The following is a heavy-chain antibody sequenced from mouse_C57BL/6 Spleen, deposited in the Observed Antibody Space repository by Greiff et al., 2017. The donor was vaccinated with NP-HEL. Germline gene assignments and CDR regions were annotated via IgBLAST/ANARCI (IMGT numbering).Heavy chain of an antibody. V-gene: IGHV1-82*01. CDR3: ARETIVTSYYAMDY. D-gene: IGHD2-5*01. CDR2: IYPGDGDT. CDR1: GYTFRSSW. Sequence: QVQLQQSGPELVKPGASVKLSCKASGYTFRSSWMNWVKQRPGKGLEWIGRIYPGDGDTNYNEKFKGKATLTADTSSSTAYMQLSSLTSEDSAVYFCARETIVTSYYAMDYWGQGTSVTVSS. J-gene: IGHJ4*01.